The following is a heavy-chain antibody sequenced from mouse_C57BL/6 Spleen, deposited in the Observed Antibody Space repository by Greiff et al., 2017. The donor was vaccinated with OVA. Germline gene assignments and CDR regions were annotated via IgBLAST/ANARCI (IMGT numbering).Heavy chain of an antibody. CDR3: VRPLYDYEFAY. Sequence: GGGLVQPKGSLKLSCAASGFSFNTYAMNWVRQAPGKGLEWVARIRSKSNNYATYYADSVKDRFTISRDDSESMLYLQMNNLKTEDTAMYYCVRPLYDYEFAYWGQGTLVTVSA. CDR2: IRSKSNNYAT. CDR1: GFSFNTYA. V-gene: IGHV10-1*01. J-gene: IGHJ3*01. D-gene: IGHD2-4*01.